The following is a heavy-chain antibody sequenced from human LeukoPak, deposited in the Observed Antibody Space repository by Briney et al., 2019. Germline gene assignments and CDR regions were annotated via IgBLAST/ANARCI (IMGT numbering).Heavy chain of an antibody. J-gene: IGHJ4*02. CDR1: GFTFSNYS. CDR2: ISGTGGTT. Sequence: PRGSLRLSCAASGFTFSNYSMSWVRQAPGKGLEWVSTISGTGGTTYYADSVKGRFTISRDNSKNTLFLQFNSLRADDTAVYYCAKGRGTTVTAAANYWGQGTLVTVSS. CDR3: AKGRGTTVTAAANY. V-gene: IGHV3-23*01. D-gene: IGHD4-17*01.